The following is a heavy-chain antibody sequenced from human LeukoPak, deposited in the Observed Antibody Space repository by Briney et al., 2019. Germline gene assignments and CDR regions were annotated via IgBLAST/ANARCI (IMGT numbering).Heavy chain of an antibody. CDR3: ARDSRFSWYDVLNFDY. CDR1: GFTFSSYW. J-gene: IGHJ4*02. D-gene: IGHD5-12*01. CDR2: IKQDGSEK. Sequence: PGGSLRLSCAASGFTFSSYWMSWVRQAPGKGLEWVANIKQDGSEKYYVDSVKGRFTISRDNAKNSLYLQMNSLRAEDTAVYYCARDSRFSWYDVLNFDYWGQGTLVTVSS. V-gene: IGHV3-7*01.